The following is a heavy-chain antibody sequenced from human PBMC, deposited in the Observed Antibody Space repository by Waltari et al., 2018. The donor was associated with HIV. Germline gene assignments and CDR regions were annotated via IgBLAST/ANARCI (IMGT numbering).Heavy chain of an antibody. J-gene: IGHJ4*01. CDR2: TYHTNT. Sequence: QVRLVQSGPEVKKPGASVKVSCKASGYSICQYGRKWVRQAPGQGLDWMRWTYHTNTNPAHQFQGRATMTTDTSTNTAYMELRSLISDDTAVYYCARVVERRQVHYWGHGTLVTVSS. CDR3: ARVVERRQVHY. CDR1: GYSICQYG. V-gene: IGHV1-18*01. D-gene: IGHD1-1*01.